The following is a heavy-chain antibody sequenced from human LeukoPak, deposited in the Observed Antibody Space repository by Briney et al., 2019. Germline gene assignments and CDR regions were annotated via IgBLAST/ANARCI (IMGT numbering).Heavy chain of an antibody. CDR1: GFTFSSYW. CDR2: ISSDGSNI. V-gene: IGHV3-74*01. J-gene: IGHJ5*02. D-gene: IGHD3-10*01. Sequence: GGSLRLSCAASGFTFSSYWMNWVRQVPGKGLEWVSRISSDGSNINYADSVKGRFTVSRDDAKNALYLQMNSLRAEDTAVYYCARGRLWFGEYVFDPWGQGTLVTVSS. CDR3: ARGRLWFGEYVFDP.